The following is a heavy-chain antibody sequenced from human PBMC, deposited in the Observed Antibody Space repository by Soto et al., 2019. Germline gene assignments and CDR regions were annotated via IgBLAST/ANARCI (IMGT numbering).Heavy chain of an antibody. J-gene: IGHJ2*01. CDR1: GGTFSSYA. V-gene: IGHV1-69*12. CDR2: IIPIFGTS. CDR3: AVVQRWLARSWDFHL. Sequence: QVQLVQSGAEVKKPGSSVKVSCKASGGTFSSYAISWVRQAPGQGLEWMGGIIPIFGTSNYAQTFQVRVTLTADDSPSTAYMELGRLRAEDTAVSFWAVVQRWLARSWDFHLWGRGALVTVSS. D-gene: IGHD6-19*01.